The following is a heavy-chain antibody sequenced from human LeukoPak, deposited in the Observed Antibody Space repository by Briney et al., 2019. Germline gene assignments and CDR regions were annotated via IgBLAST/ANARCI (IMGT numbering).Heavy chain of an antibody. D-gene: IGHD3-3*01. CDR1: GYTFTNYG. CDR3: ARVGNPLVTVFAWFDP. CDR2: IRVYNGNT. V-gene: IGHV1-18*01. Sequence: GASVKVSCKASGYTFTNYGINWVRQAPGQGLEWMGWIRVYNGNTNYAQKLQGRVTMTTDTSTSTAYMELRSLRSDDTAVYYCARVGNPLVTVFAWFDPWGQGTLVTVSS. J-gene: IGHJ5*02.